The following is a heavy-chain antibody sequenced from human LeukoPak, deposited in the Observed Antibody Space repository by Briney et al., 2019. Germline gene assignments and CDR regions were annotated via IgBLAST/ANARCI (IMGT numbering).Heavy chain of an antibody. J-gene: IGHJ5*02. Sequence: GGSPRLSCAASGFSFDDYTMHWVRQAPGKGLEWVSLISWDGDNTYYADSVKGRFTISRDNSKNSLYLQMNSLRTEDTALYYCAKGTGRSTLNWFDPWGQGTLVTVSS. CDR3: AKGTGRSTLNWFDP. CDR1: GFSFDDYT. CDR2: ISWDGDNT. D-gene: IGHD1-14*01. V-gene: IGHV3-43*01.